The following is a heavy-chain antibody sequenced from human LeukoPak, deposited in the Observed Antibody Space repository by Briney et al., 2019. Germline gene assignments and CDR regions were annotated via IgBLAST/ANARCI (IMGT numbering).Heavy chain of an antibody. CDR2: INHSGST. Sequence: PSETLSLTCAVYGGSFSGYYWSWIRLPPGKGLEWIGEINHSGSTNYNPSLKSRVTISVDTSKNQFSLKLSSVTAADTAVYYCARFRQEYSSSWPFDYWGQGTLVTVSS. CDR1: GGSFSGYY. D-gene: IGHD6-13*01. V-gene: IGHV4-34*01. J-gene: IGHJ4*02. CDR3: ARFRQEYSSSWPFDY.